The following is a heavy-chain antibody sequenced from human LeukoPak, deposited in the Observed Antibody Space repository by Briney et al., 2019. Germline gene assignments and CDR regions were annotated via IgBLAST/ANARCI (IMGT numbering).Heavy chain of an antibody. D-gene: IGHD6-19*01. V-gene: IGHV1-3*01. Sequence: ASVKVSCKASGYTFTTYAMHWVRQAPGQRLEWMGWINGGNGNTKYSQKFQGRVTITRDTSASTAYMELSSLRSEDTAVYYCARESPGDRSDWAHGNFDYWGQGTLVTVSS. CDR1: GYTFTTYA. CDR3: ARESPGDRSDWAHGNFDY. J-gene: IGHJ4*02. CDR2: INGGNGNT.